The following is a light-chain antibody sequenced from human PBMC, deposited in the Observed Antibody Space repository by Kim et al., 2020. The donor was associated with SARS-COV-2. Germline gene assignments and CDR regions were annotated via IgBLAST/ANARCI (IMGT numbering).Light chain of an antibody. J-gene: IGKJ2*01. CDR1: QSISSNS. Sequence: EIVLTQSPGTLSLSPGERATLSCRASQSISSNSLAWYQQKPGQAPRLLIYGASSRATGIPDRFSGSGSGTDFTLTISRLEPEDFAVYYCQQCASSPRTFGQGTKLEI. V-gene: IGKV3-20*01. CDR2: GAS. CDR3: QQCASSPRT.